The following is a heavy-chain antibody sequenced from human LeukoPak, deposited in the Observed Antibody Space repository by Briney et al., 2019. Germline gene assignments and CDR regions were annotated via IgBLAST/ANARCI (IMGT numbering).Heavy chain of an antibody. V-gene: IGHV4-34*01. CDR3: ARGYDSSGYYH. J-gene: IGHJ5*02. Sequence: SETLSLTCAVYGGSFSGYYWSWIRQPLGKGLEWIGEINHSGSTNYNPSLKSRVTISVDTSKNQFSLKLSSVTAADTAVYYCARGYDSSGYYHWGQGTLVTVSS. CDR2: INHSGST. CDR1: GGSFSGYY. D-gene: IGHD3-22*01.